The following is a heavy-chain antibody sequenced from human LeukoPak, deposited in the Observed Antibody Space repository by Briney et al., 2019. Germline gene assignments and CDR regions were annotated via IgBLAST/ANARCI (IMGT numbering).Heavy chain of an antibody. D-gene: IGHD2-21*01. CDR1: GYTFTGYY. Sequence: ASVKVSCKASGYTFTGYYMRWVRQAPGQGLEWMGWINPNSGGTNYAQKFQGRVTMTRDTSISTAYMELSRLRSDDTAVYYCARGAPVLAYCGGDCSMIDPWGQGTLVTVSS. CDR3: ARGAPVLAYCGGDCSMIDP. J-gene: IGHJ5*02. CDR2: INPNSGGT. V-gene: IGHV1-2*02.